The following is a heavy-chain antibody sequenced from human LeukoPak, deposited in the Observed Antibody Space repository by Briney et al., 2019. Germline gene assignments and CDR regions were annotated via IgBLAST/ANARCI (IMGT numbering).Heavy chain of an antibody. Sequence: SETLSLTCAVYGGSFSGYYWSWIRQPPGKGLEWIGEINHSGSTNYNPSLKSRVTISVATSKNQFSLKLSSVTAADTAVYYCARVFRGFLEWYRLDYLGQGTLVTVSS. V-gene: IGHV4-34*01. J-gene: IGHJ4*02. CDR2: INHSGST. CDR1: GGSFSGYY. CDR3: ARVFRGFLEWYRLDY. D-gene: IGHD3-3*01.